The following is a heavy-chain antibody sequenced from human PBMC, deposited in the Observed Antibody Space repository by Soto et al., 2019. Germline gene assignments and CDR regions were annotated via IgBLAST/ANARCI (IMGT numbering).Heavy chain of an antibody. V-gene: IGHV4-34*01. CDR1: GGSFSGYY. J-gene: IGHJ4*02. CDR2: INHSGST. Sequence: SETLSLTCAVYGGSFSGYYWSWIRQPPGKGLEWIGEINHSGSTNYNPSLKSRVTISVDTSKNQFSLKLSSVTAADTAVYYCARTVVATIFGRFDYWGQGTLVTVSS. CDR3: ARTVVATIFGRFDY. D-gene: IGHD5-12*01.